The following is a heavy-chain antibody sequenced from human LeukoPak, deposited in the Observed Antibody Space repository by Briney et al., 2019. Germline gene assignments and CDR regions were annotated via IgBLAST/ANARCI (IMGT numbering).Heavy chain of an antibody. CDR2: INSDGSST. CDR1: GFTFSSYW. CDR3: ARDGGKGYRNWFDP. J-gene: IGHJ5*02. V-gene: IGHV3-74*01. Sequence: GGSLRLSCAASGFTFSSYWMHWVRQAPGKGLVWVSRINSDGSSTSYADSVKGRFTISRDNAKNTLYLQTNSLRAEDTAVYYCARDGGKGYRNWFDPWGQGTLVTVSS. D-gene: IGHD5-24*01.